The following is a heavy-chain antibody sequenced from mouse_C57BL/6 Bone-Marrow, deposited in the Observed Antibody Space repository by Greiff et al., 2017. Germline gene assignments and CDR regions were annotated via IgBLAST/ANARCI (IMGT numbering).Heavy chain of an antibody. CDR3: ATDYYGSSLLYWYFDV. Sequence: DVKLVESGGGLVKPGGSLKLSCAASGFTFSSYTMSWVRQTPEKRLEWVATISGGGGNTYYPDSVKGRFTISRDNAKNTLYLQMSSLRSEDTALYYCATDYYGSSLLYWYFDVWGTGTTVTVSS. CDR1: GFTFSSYT. V-gene: IGHV5-9*01. CDR2: ISGGGGNT. J-gene: IGHJ1*03. D-gene: IGHD1-1*01.